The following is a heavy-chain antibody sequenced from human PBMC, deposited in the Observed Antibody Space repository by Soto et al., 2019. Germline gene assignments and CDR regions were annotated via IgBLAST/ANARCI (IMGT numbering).Heavy chain of an antibody. CDR1: GGTFSSYT. Sequence: SVKVSCKASGGTFSSYTIIWVRQAPGQGLEWMGRIIPILGIANYAQKFQGRVTITADKSTSTAYMELSSLRSEDTAVYYCATLGLIAAAGTLDYWGQGTLVTVS. CDR2: IIPILGIA. CDR3: ATLGLIAAAGTLDY. V-gene: IGHV1-69*02. D-gene: IGHD6-13*01. J-gene: IGHJ4*02.